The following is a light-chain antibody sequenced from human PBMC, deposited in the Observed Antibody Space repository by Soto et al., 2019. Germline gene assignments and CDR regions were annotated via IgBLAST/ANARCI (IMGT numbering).Light chain of an antibody. Sequence: DNKMTQSPSTLSASVGDRVTMTCRASQSISSWLAWYQQKPGKAPKLLIYKASSLESGVPSRFSGSGSGTEFTLTISSLQPDDFASYYCQHLWTFGQGTKVDI. J-gene: IGKJ1*01. CDR2: KAS. CDR1: QSISSW. V-gene: IGKV1-5*03. CDR3: QHLWT.